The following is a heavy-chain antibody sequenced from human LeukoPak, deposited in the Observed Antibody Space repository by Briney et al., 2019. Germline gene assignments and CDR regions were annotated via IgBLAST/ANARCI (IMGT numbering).Heavy chain of an antibody. J-gene: IGHJ5*02. CDR3: ARDLRYYYGSGSFKT. Sequence: GGSLRLSCAASGFTFSTYNMNWVRQAPGKGLEWVSYISSSSSTIYYADYVQGRFTVSRDNAKNSLYLQMNSLRDEDTAVYYCARDLRYYYGSGSFKTWGQGTLVTVSS. V-gene: IGHV3-48*02. CDR1: GFTFSTYN. CDR2: ISSSSSTI. D-gene: IGHD3-10*01.